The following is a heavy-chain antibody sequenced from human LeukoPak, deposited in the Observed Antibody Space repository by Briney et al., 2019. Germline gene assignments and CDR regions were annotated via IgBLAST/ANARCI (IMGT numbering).Heavy chain of an antibody. CDR1: GFTFSDYY. D-gene: IGHD3-22*01. V-gene: IGHV3-11*01. CDR3: ARDQYYYDSSGYYLFDY. J-gene: IGHJ4*02. Sequence: PGGSLRLSCAASGFTFSDYYMSSIRQAPGKGLEWVSYISSSGSTIYYADSVKGRFTISRDNAKNSLHLQMNSLRAEDTAVYYCARDQYYYDSSGYYLFDYWGQGTLVTVSS. CDR2: ISSSGSTI.